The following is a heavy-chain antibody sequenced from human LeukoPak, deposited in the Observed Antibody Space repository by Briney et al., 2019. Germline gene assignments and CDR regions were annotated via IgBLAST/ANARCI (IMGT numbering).Heavy chain of an antibody. CDR3: ARTYYYYDSRGYYMG. D-gene: IGHD3-22*01. V-gene: IGHV4-39*01. J-gene: IGHJ4*02. CDR2: IYYSGST. Sequence: PSETLSLTCTVSGGSISSSRYYWSWIRQPPGKGLEWIGSIYYSGSTYYNPSLKSRVTISVDTSKNQFSLKLSSVTAADTAVYYCARTYYYYDSRGYYMGRGQGTLVTVSS. CDR1: GGSISSSRYY.